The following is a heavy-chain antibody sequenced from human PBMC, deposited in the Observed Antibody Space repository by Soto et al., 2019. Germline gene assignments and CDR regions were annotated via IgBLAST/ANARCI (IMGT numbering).Heavy chain of an antibody. V-gene: IGHV4-30-4*01. CDR1: GGSISSGDYY. J-gene: IGHJ4*02. D-gene: IGHD3-3*01. CDR2: IYYSGST. Sequence: PSETLSLTCTVSGGSISSGDYYWSWIRQPPGKGLEWIGYIYYSGSTYYNPSLKSRVTISVDTSKNQFSLKLSSVTAADTAVYYCARGSYYDFWSGYLWGQGTLVTVS. CDR3: ARGSYYDFWSGYL.